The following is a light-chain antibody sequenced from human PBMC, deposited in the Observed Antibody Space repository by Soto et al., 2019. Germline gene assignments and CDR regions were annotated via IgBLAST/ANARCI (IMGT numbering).Light chain of an antibody. Sequence: DIVMTQTPLSSPVTLGQPASISCRSSQGLVHSDGNTYLSWLQQRPGQPPRLLLYEISNRFSGVPDRFSGSGAGTDFTLKISRVEAEDVGIYYCMQATQFPYTFGQGTKLEIK. CDR1: QGLVHSDGNTY. V-gene: IGKV2-24*01. CDR3: MQATQFPYT. CDR2: EIS. J-gene: IGKJ2*01.